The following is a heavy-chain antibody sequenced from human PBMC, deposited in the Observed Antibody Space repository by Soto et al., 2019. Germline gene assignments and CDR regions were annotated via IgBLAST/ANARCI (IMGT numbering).Heavy chain of an antibody. V-gene: IGHV1-69*01. CDR2: IIPISETT. CDR1: GGTFSSYA. J-gene: IGHJ6*02. CDR3: ARSQGSSTSLEIYYYYYYGMDV. Sequence: QVQLVQSGAEVQKPGSSVKVSCKASGGTFSSYAISWVRQAPGQGLEWMGGIIPISETTNYAQTFQGRVTITANESKSTAYMELGSLRSEDTAVYYCARSQGSSTSLEIYYYYYYGMDVWGQGTTVTVSS. D-gene: IGHD2-2*01.